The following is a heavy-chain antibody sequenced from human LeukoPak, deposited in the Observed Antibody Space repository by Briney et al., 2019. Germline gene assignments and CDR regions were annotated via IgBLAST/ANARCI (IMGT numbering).Heavy chain of an antibody. CDR3: ARDRAANQDWVEFDP. V-gene: IGHV3-66*03. CDR1: GFITSSYR. Sequence: AGTLRFSCAASGFITSSYRRSWLRQAPGQRLEWVGFIRDSGEGYYADFARGRFAISRDESENTLYLQMNSLRVEDTAVYFCARDRAANQDWVEFDPWGQGTPVIVSS. D-gene: IGHD3/OR15-3a*01. CDR2: IRDSGEG. J-gene: IGHJ5*02.